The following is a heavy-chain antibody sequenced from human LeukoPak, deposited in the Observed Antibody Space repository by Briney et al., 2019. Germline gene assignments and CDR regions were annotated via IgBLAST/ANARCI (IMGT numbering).Heavy chain of an antibody. CDR2: MNPNSGNT. J-gene: IGHJ1*01. CDR1: GYTFTSYD. V-gene: IGHV1-8*01. D-gene: IGHD2-15*01. CDR3: ARAYCSGGSCSDAYFQH. Sequence: ASVKVSCKASGYTFTSYDINWVRQATGQGLERMGWMNPNSGNTGYAQKFQGRVTMTRNTSISTAYMELSSLRSEDTAVYYCARAYCSGGSCSDAYFQHWGQGTLVTVSS.